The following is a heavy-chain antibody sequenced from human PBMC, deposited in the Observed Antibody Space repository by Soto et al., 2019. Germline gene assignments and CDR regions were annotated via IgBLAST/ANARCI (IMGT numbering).Heavy chain of an antibody. CDR1: GFTVSSNY. V-gene: IGHV3-53*01. Sequence: EVQLVESGGGLIQPGGSLRLSCAASGFTVSSNYMSWVRQAPGKGLEWVSVIYSGGSTYYADSVKGRFTISRDNSKNTLYLQMNSLRAEDTAVYYCARDVTSGRYYSDGAFDICGQGTMVTVSS. CDR3: ARDVTSGRYYSDGAFDI. J-gene: IGHJ3*02. D-gene: IGHD1-26*01. CDR2: IYSGGST.